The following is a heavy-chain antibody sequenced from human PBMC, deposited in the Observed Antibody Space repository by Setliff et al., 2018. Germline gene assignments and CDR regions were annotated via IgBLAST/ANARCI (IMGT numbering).Heavy chain of an antibody. CDR3: TTAGNYYDSSGHFDQ. V-gene: IGHV3-15*01. CDR1: GFTFSNAW. J-gene: IGHJ4*02. D-gene: IGHD3-22*01. CDR2: IRSKTDGGTT. Sequence: PGGSLRLSCAASGFTFSNAWMSWVRQAPGKGLEWVGRIRSKTDGGTTDYAAPVKGRFTISRDDSKNTLYLQMNSLKTEDTAVYYCTTAGNYYDSSGHFDQWGQGTLVTVSS.